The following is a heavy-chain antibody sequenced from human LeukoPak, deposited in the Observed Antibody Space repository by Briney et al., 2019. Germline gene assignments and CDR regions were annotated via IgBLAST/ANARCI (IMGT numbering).Heavy chain of an antibody. CDR3: ARESQYCGGDCYGMDV. CDR2: IIPIFGTA. V-gene: IGHV1-69*13. Sequence: SVKVSCKASGGAFSSYAISWVRQAPGQGLEWMGGIIPIFGTANYAQKFQGRVTITADESTSTAYMELSSLRSEDTAVYYCARESQYCGGDCYGMDVWGQGTTVTVSS. CDR1: GGAFSSYA. J-gene: IGHJ6*02. D-gene: IGHD2-21*01.